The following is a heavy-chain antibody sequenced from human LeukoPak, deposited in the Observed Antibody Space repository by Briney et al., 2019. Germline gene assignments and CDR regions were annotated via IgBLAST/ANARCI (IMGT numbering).Heavy chain of an antibody. J-gene: IGHJ5*02. CDR3: ARGLRSGYVSNWDWFDP. Sequence: ASVKVSCKASGYTFTSYDINWVRQATGQGLEWMGWMNPNSGNTGYAQKFQGRVTMTRNTSISTAYMELSSLRSEDTAVYYCARGLRSGYVSNWDWFDPWGQGTLVTVSS. CDR1: GYTFTSYD. V-gene: IGHV1-8*01. CDR2: MNPNSGNT. D-gene: IGHD5-12*01.